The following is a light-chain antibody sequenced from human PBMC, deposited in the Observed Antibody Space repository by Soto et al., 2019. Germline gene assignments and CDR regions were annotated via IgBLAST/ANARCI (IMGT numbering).Light chain of an antibody. CDR2: AAS. Sequence: DIQMTQSPSSLSASVGYRVTITCRSIHSIISYLNLYPQKPGKAPKLLIYAASTLQPGVPSRFSGGGSGVDFTLTISSLQPEDVATYYCQKHNTVPLTFGPGTKVDI. J-gene: IGKJ3*01. CDR1: HSIISY. V-gene: IGKV1-27*01. CDR3: QKHNTVPLT.